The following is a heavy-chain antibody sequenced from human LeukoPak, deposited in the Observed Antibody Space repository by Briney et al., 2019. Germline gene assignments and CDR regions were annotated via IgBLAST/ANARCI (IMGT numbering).Heavy chain of an antibody. CDR3: ARDLQTSGSYRS. D-gene: IGHD1-26*01. CDR2: MNPNSGNT. V-gene: IGHV1-8*01. Sequence: ASVTVSCKASGYTFTSYDINWVRQAAGQGLEWMGWMNPNSGNTGYAQKFQGRVTMTGNTSISTAYMELSSLRSEDTAVYYCARDLQTSGSYRSWGQGTLVTVSS. CDR1: GYTFTSYD. J-gene: IGHJ4*02.